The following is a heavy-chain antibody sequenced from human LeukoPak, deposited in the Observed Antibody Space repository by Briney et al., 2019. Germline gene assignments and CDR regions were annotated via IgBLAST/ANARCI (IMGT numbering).Heavy chain of an antibody. CDR1: GGSISSHY. CDR2: IYYRGST. CDR3: ARAGRQLVNFYDY. Sequence: SETLSLTCTVSGGSISSHYWSWIRQPPGKGLEWIGYIYYRGSTNYNPSLKSRVTISVDTSKNQFSLKLSSVTAADTAVYYCARAGRQLVNFYDYWGQGTLVTVSS. J-gene: IGHJ4*02. V-gene: IGHV4-59*11. D-gene: IGHD6-13*01.